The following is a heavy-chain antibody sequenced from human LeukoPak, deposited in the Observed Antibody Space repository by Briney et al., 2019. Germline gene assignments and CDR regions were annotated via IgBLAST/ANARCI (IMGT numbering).Heavy chain of an antibody. CDR1: GYTFTGYY. CDR2: INPNSGGT. V-gene: IGHV1-2*02. D-gene: IGHD5-12*01. J-gene: IGHJ4*02. CDR3: ARGRTVYSGYDWGVDY. Sequence: ASVKVSCKASGYTFTGYYMHWVRQAPGQGLEWMGWINPNSGGTNYAQKFQGRVTMTRDTSISTAYMELSRLRSDDTAVYYCARGRTVYSGYDWGVDYWGQGTLVTVSS.